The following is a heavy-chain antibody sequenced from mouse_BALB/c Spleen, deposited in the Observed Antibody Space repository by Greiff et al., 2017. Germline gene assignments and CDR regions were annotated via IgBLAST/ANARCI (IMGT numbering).Heavy chain of an antibody. Sequence: VQLQQSGAELVKPGASVKLSCTASGFNIKDTYMHWVKQRPEQGLEWIGRIDPANGNTKYDPKFQGKATITADTSSNTAYLQLSSLTSEDTAVYYCAPYYRYDEYYFDYWGQGTTLTVSS. CDR1: GFNIKDTY. CDR2: IDPANGNT. V-gene: IGHV14-3*02. D-gene: IGHD2-14*01. J-gene: IGHJ2*01. CDR3: APYYRYDEYYFDY.